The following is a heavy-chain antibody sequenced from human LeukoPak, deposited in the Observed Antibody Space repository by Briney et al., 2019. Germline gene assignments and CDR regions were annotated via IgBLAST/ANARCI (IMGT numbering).Heavy chain of an antibody. D-gene: IGHD3-16*01. Sequence: SETLSLTCAVYGGSFSGYYWSWIRQPPGKGLEWIGEINHSGSTNYNPSLKSRVTISVDTSKNQFSLKLSSVTAADTAVYYCARLVADYVSPGLSDKNFDYWGQGTLVTVSS. V-gene: IGHV4-34*01. CDR3: ARLVADYVSPGLSDKNFDY. J-gene: IGHJ4*02. CDR2: INHSGST. CDR1: GGSFSGYY.